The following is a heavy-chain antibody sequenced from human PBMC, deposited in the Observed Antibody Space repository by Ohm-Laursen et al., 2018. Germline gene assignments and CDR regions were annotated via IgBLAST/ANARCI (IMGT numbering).Heavy chain of an antibody. Sequence: RSLRLSCAAAGFTFSSYGMHWVRQAPGKGLEWVAIISYDGSKKYYADSVKGRFTISRDNSKKTLYLQMNSLRAEDTAVYYCAKEVLPYDAFDIWGQGTMVTVSS. J-gene: IGHJ3*02. CDR1: GFTFSSYG. D-gene: IGHD3-10*01. V-gene: IGHV3-30*18. CDR2: ISYDGSKK. CDR3: AKEVLPYDAFDI.